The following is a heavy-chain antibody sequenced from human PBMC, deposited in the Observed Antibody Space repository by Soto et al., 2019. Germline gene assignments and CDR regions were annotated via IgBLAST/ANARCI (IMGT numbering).Heavy chain of an antibody. CDR2: ISYDGSNK. V-gene: IGHV3-30*18. J-gene: IGHJ5*02. Sequence: QVQLVESGGGVVQPGRSLRLSCAATGFTFSSYGMHWVRQAPGKGLEWVAVISYDGSNKYYADSVKGRFTISRDNSKNTLYLQMNSLRAEDTAVYYCAKDPQYCSGGSCYGGRQGWFDPWGQGTLVTVSS. D-gene: IGHD2-15*01. CDR3: AKDPQYCSGGSCYGGRQGWFDP. CDR1: GFTFSSYG.